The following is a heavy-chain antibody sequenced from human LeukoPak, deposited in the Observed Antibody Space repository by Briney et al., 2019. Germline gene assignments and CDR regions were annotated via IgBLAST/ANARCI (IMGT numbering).Heavy chain of an antibody. CDR3: ARDFPNLTRGLIYYYYGMDV. CDR1: GYTFTSYY. D-gene: IGHD3-9*01. J-gene: IGHJ6*02. CDR2: INPSGGST. V-gene: IGHV1-46*01. Sequence: ASVKVSCKASGYTFTSYYMHWVRQAPGQGLEWMGIINPSGGSTSYAQKFQGRVTMTRDTSTSTVYMELSSLRSEDTAVYYCARDFPNLTRGLIYYYYGMDVWGQGTTVTVSS.